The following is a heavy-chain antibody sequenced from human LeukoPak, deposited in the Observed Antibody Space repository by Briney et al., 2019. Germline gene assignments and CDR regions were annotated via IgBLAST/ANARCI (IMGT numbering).Heavy chain of an antibody. D-gene: IGHD2-15*01. CDR1: GASISIGSFY. CDR2: IYTSGST. V-gene: IGHV4-61*02. J-gene: IGHJ4*02. CDR3: AREGDPGYCSGGSCYGWRNLDY. Sequence: PSQTLSLTCTVSGASISIGSFYWSWIRQPAGKGLEWIGRIYTSGSTDYSPSLKSRVTISVDTSKNQFSLKLSSVTAADTAVYYCAREGDPGYCSGGSCYGWRNLDYWGQGTLVTASS.